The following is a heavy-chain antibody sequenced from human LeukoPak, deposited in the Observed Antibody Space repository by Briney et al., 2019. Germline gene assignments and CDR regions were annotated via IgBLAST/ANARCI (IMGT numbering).Heavy chain of an antibody. Sequence: SLRLSCAASGFTFSSYWMSWVRQAPGKGLEWVANIKQDGSEKYYVDSVKGRFTISRDNAKNSLYLQMNRLRAEDTAVYYCARKVGDSSGYYYADNWFDPWGQGTLVTVSS. D-gene: IGHD3-22*01. CDR3: ARKVGDSSGYYYADNWFDP. V-gene: IGHV3-7*01. J-gene: IGHJ5*02. CDR1: GFTFSSYW. CDR2: IKQDGSEK.